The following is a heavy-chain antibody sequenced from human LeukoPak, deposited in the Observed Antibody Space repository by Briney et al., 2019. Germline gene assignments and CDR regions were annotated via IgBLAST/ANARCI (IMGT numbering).Heavy chain of an antibody. Sequence: GGSLRLSCAASGFTFSSYAMHWVRQAPGKGLEWVAVISYDGSNKYYADSVKGRFTISRDNSKNTLYLQKNSLRAEDTAVYYCARDHHDTDSLPDYWGQGTLVTVSS. CDR2: ISYDGSNK. D-gene: IGHD3-9*01. V-gene: IGHV3-30-3*01. J-gene: IGHJ4*02. CDR1: GFTFSSYA. CDR3: ARDHHDTDSLPDY.